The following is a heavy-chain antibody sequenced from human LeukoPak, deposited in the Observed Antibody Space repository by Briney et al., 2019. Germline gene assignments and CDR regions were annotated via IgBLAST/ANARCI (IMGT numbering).Heavy chain of an antibody. V-gene: IGHV4-30-2*01. CDR3: ARGESSSSWYPYFDY. Sequence: SQTLSLTCAVSGGSISSGGYSWSWIRQPPGKGLEWIGYIYHSGNTYYNPSLKSRVTISVDRSKNQFSLKLSSVTAADTAVYYCARGESSSSWYPYFDYWGQGTLVTVSS. D-gene: IGHD6-13*01. J-gene: IGHJ4*02. CDR1: GGSISSGGYS. CDR2: IYHSGNT.